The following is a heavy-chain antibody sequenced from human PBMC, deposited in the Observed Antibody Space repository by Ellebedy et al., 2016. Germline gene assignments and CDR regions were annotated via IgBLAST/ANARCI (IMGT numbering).Heavy chain of an antibody. CDR1: GFTFSDYY. CDR3: ARVPRIYSGLGPDY. D-gene: IGHD2-15*01. J-gene: IGHJ4*02. Sequence: GESLKISXAASGFTFSDYYMSWIRQAPGKGLEWVSYISSSSSYTNYADSVKGRFTISRDNAKNSLYLQMNSLRAEDTAVYYCARVPRIYSGLGPDYWGQGTLVTVSS. CDR2: ISSSSSYT. V-gene: IGHV3-11*05.